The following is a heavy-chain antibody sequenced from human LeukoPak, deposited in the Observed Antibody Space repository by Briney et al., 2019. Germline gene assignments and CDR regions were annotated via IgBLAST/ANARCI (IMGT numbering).Heavy chain of an antibody. CDR1: GFTFSSYG. V-gene: IGHV3-30*18. Sequence: GGSLRLSCAASGFTFSSYGMHWVRQAPGKGLEWVAVISYDGSNKYYADSVKSRFTISRDNSKNTLYLQMNSLRAEDTAVYYCAKDTDYYDSSGYYYFDYWGQGTLVTVSS. CDR3: AKDTDYYDSSGYYYFDY. CDR2: ISYDGSNK. D-gene: IGHD3-22*01. J-gene: IGHJ4*02.